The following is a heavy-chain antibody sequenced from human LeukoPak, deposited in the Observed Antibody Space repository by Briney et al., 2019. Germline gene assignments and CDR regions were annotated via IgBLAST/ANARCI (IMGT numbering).Heavy chain of an antibody. V-gene: IGHV3-21*01. CDR3: ARIRTFGVVISS. CDR1: GFTFSSYS. CDR2: ISSSSSYI. Sequence: GGSLRLSCAASGFTFSSYSMNWVRQAPGKGLEWVSSISSSSSYIYYADSVKGRFTISRDNAKNSLYLQMNSLRAEDTAVYYCARIRTFGVVISSWGQGTLVTVSS. D-gene: IGHD3-3*01. J-gene: IGHJ4*02.